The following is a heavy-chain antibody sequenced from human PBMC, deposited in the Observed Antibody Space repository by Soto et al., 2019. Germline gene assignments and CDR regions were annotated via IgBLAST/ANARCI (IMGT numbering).Heavy chain of an antibody. Sequence: EVQLVESGGGLVQPGGSLRLSCAASGFTFSSYSMNWVRQAPGKGLEWVSYISSSSSTIYYADSVKGRFTISRDNAKNSLYLQMTSLRDEATAVYYCARDSSGTGGGQTTTVDYYGMDVWGQGTTVTVSS. CDR2: ISSSSSTI. J-gene: IGHJ6*02. D-gene: IGHD4-17*01. CDR1: GFTFSSYS. CDR3: ARDSSGTGGGQTTTVDYYGMDV. V-gene: IGHV3-48*02.